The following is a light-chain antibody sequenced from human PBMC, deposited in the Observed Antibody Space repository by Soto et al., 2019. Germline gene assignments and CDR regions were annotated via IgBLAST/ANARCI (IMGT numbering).Light chain of an antibody. J-gene: IGLJ2*01. CDR1: SSDVGSYNL. CDR3: XXXXXXXXX. V-gene: IGLV2-23*01. Sequence: QSALTQPASVSGSPGQSITISCTGTSSDVGSYNLVSWYQQHPGKAPKLMIYEGSKRPSGVSNRFSGSKSGNTASLTISGLQAEDEADYYCXXXXXXXXXFGGGT. CDR2: EGS.